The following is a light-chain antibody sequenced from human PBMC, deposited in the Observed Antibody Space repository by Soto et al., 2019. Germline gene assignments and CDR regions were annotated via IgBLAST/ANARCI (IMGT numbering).Light chain of an antibody. CDR1: SSDVGGYNY. V-gene: IGLV2-14*03. CDR3: NSYTGSNTFV. J-gene: IGLJ1*01. CDR2: EVT. Sequence: QSALTKPASVSGSPGQSITISCTGTSSDVGGYNYVSWYQQHPGKAPKLMIFEVTNRPSGISNRFSGSRSGNTASLTISXXXXXXXXXXYCNSYTGSNTFVFGTGTKLTVL.